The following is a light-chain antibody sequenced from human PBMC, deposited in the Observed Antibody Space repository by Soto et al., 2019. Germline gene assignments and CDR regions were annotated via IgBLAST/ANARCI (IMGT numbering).Light chain of an antibody. J-gene: IGLJ1*01. CDR2: DDS. CDR1: NIGSKS. CDR3: QVWDISSDQYL. V-gene: IGLV3-21*02. Sequence: SYELTQPPSVSVAPGQKARITCGGNNIGSKSVHWYQQRPGQAPVLGLNDDSNRPSGIPERFSGSNSGSTATLTISSVEAGDEADYFCQVWDISSDQYLFGTGTKLTVL.